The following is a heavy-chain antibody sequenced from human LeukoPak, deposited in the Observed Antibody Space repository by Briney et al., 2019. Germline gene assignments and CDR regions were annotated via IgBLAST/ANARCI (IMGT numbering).Heavy chain of an antibody. J-gene: IGHJ3*02. CDR3: ARDWRDYYDSSGYYWDDAFDI. Sequence: SETLSLTCTVSGGSISSYYWSWIRQPAGKGLEWIGRIYTSGSTNYNPSLKSRVTMSVSTSKNQFSLKLSSVTAADTAVYYCARDWRDYYDSSGYYWDDAFDIWGQGTMVTVSS. CDR1: GGSISSYY. D-gene: IGHD3-22*01. CDR2: IYTSGST. V-gene: IGHV4-4*07.